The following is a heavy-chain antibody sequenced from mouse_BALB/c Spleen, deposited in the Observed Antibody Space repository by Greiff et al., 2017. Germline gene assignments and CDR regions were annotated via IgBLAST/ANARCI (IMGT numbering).Heavy chain of an antibody. D-gene: IGHD3-1*01. Sequence: EVQLQESGAELVKPGASVKLSCTASGFNIKDTYMHWVKQRPEQGLEWIGRIDPANGNTKYDPKFQGKATITADTSSNTAYLQLSSLTSEDTAVYYCALQLGRDYWGQGTTLTVSS. CDR2: IDPANGNT. V-gene: IGHV14-3*02. J-gene: IGHJ2*01. CDR3: ALQLGRDY. CDR1: GFNIKDTY.